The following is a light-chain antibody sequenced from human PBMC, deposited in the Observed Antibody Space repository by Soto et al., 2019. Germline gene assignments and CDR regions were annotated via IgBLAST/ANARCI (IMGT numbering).Light chain of an antibody. V-gene: IGKV3D-15*03. CDR3: QQYHTWPPSTT. CDR1: QTVSSH. CDR2: HSS. Sequence: EVIMTQSPATLSVSPGERATLSCRASQTVSSHLAWYQHKNGQAPRLLIYHSSIRATGIPARFSGSGSGTGSILTISILQSEAFAVYYCQQYHTWPPSTTFGQGTRLEIK. J-gene: IGKJ5*01.